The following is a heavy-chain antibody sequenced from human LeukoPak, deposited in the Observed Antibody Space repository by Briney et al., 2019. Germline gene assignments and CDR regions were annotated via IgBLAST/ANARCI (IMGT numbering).Heavy chain of an antibody. D-gene: IGHD3-16*01. J-gene: IGHJ3*02. CDR3: ARQPPIMRAFDI. V-gene: IGHV1-46*01. CDR1: GYTFSSHY. Sequence: ASVKVSCKAFGYTFSSHYIHCVRQAPRQGLEWMGVINPSGGRTTYAQKFQGRVTMTRDTSTSTVYMELSSLRSEDTAVYYCARQPPIMRAFDIWGQGTMVTVSS. CDR2: INPSGGRT.